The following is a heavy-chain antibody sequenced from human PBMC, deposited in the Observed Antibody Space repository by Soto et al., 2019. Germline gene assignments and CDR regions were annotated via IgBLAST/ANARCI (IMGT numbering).Heavy chain of an antibody. V-gene: IGHV1-69*12. D-gene: IGHD5-18*01. Sequence: QVQLVQSGAEVKKPGSSVKVSCKASGGTFSSYAISWVRQAPGQGLEWMGGIIPIFGTANYAQKFQGRVTITADESTSTAYMELSSLRSEDTVVYYCAKVKAMVTWANYYGMDVWGQGTTITVSS. CDR2: IIPIFGTA. J-gene: IGHJ6*02. CDR3: AKVKAMVTWANYYGMDV. CDR1: GGTFSSYA.